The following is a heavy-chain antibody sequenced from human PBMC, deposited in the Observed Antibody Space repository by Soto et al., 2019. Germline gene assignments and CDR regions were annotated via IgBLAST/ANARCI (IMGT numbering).Heavy chain of an antibody. J-gene: IGHJ4*02. CDR1: GGSISSSSYY. Sequence: SETLSLTCTVSGGSISSSSYYWGWIRQPPGKGLEWIGSIYYSGSTYYNPSLKSRVTISVDTSKNQFSLKLSSVTAADTAVYYCASLPYYYGPEYYFDYWGQGTLVTVSS. V-gene: IGHV4-39*01. CDR2: IYYSGST. CDR3: ASLPYYYGPEYYFDY. D-gene: IGHD3-10*01.